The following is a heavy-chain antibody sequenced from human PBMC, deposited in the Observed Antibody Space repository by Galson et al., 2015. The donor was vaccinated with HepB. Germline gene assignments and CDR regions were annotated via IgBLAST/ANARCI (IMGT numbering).Heavy chain of an antibody. CDR1: GGTFSSYT. Sequence: SVKVSCKASGGTFSSYTISWVRQAPGQGLEWMGRIIPILGIANYAQKFQGRVTITADKSTSTAYMELSSLRSEDTAVYYCARGGPQYYFDYWGQGTLVTVSS. V-gene: IGHV1-69*02. CDR2: IIPILGIA. CDR3: ARGGPQYYFDY. J-gene: IGHJ4*02. D-gene: IGHD3-16*01.